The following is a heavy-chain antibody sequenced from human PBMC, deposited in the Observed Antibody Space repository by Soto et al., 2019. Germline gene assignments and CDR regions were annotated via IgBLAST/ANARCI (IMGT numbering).Heavy chain of an antibody. CDR1: GGSISSYY. V-gene: IGHV4-59*01. CDR3: ARDTRGMYSSSRTHYYYYYMDV. J-gene: IGHJ6*03. CDR2: IYYSGST. Sequence: ETLSLTCTVSGGSISSYYWSWIRQPPGKGLEWIGYIYYSGSTNYNPSLKSRVTISVDTSKNQFSLKLSSVTAADTAVYYCARDTRGMYSSSRTHYYYYYMDVWGKGTTVTVSS. D-gene: IGHD6-6*01.